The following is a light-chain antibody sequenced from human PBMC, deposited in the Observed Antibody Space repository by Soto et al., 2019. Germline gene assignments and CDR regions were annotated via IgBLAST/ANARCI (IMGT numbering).Light chain of an antibody. J-gene: IGKJ1*01. CDR1: QSISSW. V-gene: IGKV1-5*01. CDR3: QQYNSYSTWT. Sequence: EIQMTQSPSTLSTPAVDRGNSTFRASQSISSWLAWYQQKPGKAPKLLIYDASSLESGVPSRFSGSGSGTEFTLTISSLQPDDFATYYCQQYNSYSTWTFGQGTKVDIK. CDR2: DAS.